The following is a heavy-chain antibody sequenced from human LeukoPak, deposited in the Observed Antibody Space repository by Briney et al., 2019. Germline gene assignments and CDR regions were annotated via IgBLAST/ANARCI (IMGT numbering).Heavy chain of an antibody. Sequence: GGSLRLSCVASGFTFSNYWMHWVRQAPGKGLVWVSRIKTDGSSTDYADSVKGRFTISRDNSKNTLYLQMNSLRAEDTAVYYCAKVRDLSYYDSSGYPFDYWGQGTLVTVSS. J-gene: IGHJ4*02. V-gene: IGHV3-74*01. CDR1: GFTFSNYW. CDR3: AKVRDLSYYDSSGYPFDY. D-gene: IGHD3-22*01. CDR2: IKTDGSST.